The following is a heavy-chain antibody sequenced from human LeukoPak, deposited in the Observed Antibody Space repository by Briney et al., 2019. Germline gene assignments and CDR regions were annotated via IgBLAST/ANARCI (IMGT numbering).Heavy chain of an antibody. J-gene: IGHJ4*02. CDR1: GLRFRDYW. D-gene: IGHD1-26*01. Sequence: GGSLRLFHAASGLRFRDYWIPWAPHTPAKGLEWVANIKQDGAEKQYAESVEGRFIISRDNAKNSLYLEMDSMEVEDTAVYYCARVGAWDLQRVFEYWGQGTLVTVSS. V-gene: IGHV3-7*01. CDR3: ARVGAWDLQRVFEY. CDR2: IKQDGAEK.